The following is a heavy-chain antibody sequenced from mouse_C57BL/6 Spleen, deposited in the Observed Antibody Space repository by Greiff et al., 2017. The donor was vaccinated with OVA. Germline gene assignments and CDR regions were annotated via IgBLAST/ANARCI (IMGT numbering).Heavy chain of an antibody. D-gene: IGHD2-5*01. CDR3: TSSNYVFFYFDY. Sequence: VQLQQSGAELVRPGASVTLSCKASGYTFTDYEMHWVKQTPVHGLEWIGAIDPETGGTAYNQKFKGKAILTADKSSSTAYMELRSLTSGDSAVYYCTSSNYVFFYFDYWGQGTTLTVSS. CDR2: IDPETGGT. CDR1: GYTFTDYE. J-gene: IGHJ2*01. V-gene: IGHV1-15*01.